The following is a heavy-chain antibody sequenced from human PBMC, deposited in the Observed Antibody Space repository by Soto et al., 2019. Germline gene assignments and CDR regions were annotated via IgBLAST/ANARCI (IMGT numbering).Heavy chain of an antibody. CDR2: IYYSGST. CDR1: GGSISSGDYY. J-gene: IGHJ3*02. Sequence: SETLSLTCTVSGGSISSGDYYWSWIRQPPGKGLEWIGYIYYSGSTYYNPSLKSRVTISVDTSKNQFSLKLSSVTAADTAVYYCAREVEVVVAVPSGAFDIWGQGTMVTVSS. V-gene: IGHV4-30-4*01. D-gene: IGHD2-15*01. CDR3: AREVEVVVAVPSGAFDI.